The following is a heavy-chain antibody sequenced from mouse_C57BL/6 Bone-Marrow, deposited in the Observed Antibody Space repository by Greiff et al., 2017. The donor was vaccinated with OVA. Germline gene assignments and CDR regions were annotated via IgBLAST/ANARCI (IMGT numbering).Heavy chain of an antibody. CDR1: GYTFTSYW. Sequence: VQLQQPGAELVKPGASVKMSCKASGYTFTSYWITWVKQRPGQGLEWIGDIYPGSGSTNYNEKFKSKATLTVDTSSSTAYMQLSSLTSEDSAVYYCAGRGRWSLLCEFDYWGQGTTLTVSS. CDR3: AGRGRWSLLCEFDY. J-gene: IGHJ2*01. V-gene: IGHV1-55*01. CDR2: IYPGSGST. D-gene: IGHD2-3*01.